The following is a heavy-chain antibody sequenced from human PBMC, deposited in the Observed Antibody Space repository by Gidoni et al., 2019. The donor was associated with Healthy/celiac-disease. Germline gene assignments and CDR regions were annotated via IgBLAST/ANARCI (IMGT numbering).Heavy chain of an antibody. CDR2: IKQDGSEK. V-gene: IGHV3-7*03. D-gene: IGHD6-13*01. J-gene: IGHJ4*02. Sequence: EVQLVESGGGLVQPGGSLRLSCAASGFTFSSYWMSWVRQAPGKGLEWVANIKQDGSEKYYVDSVKGRFTISRDNAKNSLYLQMNSLRAEDTAVYYCARVGQQQLVPDYFDYWGQGTLVTVSS. CDR1: GFTFSSYW. CDR3: ARVGQQQLVPDYFDY.